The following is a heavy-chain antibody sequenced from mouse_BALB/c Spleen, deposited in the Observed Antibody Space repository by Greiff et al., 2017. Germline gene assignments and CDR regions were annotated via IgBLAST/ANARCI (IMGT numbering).Heavy chain of an antibody. CDR1: GFSLTSYG. V-gene: IGHV2-9*02. D-gene: IGHD1-3*01. CDR3: ARGDEVGFAY. CDR2: IWAGGST. Sequence: VKLQESGPGLVAPSQSLSITCTVSGFSLTSYGVHWVRQPPGKGLEWLGVIWAGGSTNYNSALMSRLSISKDNSKSQVFLKMNSLQTDDTAMYYCARGDEVGFAYWGQGTLVTVSA. J-gene: IGHJ3*01.